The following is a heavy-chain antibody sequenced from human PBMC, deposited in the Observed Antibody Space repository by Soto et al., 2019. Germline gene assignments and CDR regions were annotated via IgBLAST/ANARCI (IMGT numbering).Heavy chain of an antibody. CDR3: AREMVPGYYDGSGRFDP. V-gene: IGHV4-31*03. CDR1: GGSISSDAYY. CDR2: IYYSGST. Sequence: QVQLQESGPGLVKPSQTLSVTCTVSGGSISSDAYYWTWIRQHPGKGLEWIGYIYYSGSTYYNPSLKSRVTISLDMSKNQFSLGLSSVTAADTAVYYCAREMVPGYYDGSGRFDPWGQGTLVTVSS. J-gene: IGHJ5*02. D-gene: IGHD3-22*01.